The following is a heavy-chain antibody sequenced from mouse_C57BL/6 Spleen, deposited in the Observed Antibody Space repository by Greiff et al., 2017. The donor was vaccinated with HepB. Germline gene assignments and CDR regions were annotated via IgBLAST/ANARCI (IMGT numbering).Heavy chain of an antibody. CDR2: IDPENGDT. J-gene: IGHJ4*01. Sequence: SGAELVRPGASVKLSCTASGFNIKDDYMHWVKQRPEQGLEWIGWIDPENGDTEYASKFQGKATITADTSSNTAYLQLSSLTSEDTAVYYCTSIYDGYYHYYAMDYWGQGTSVTVSS. V-gene: IGHV14-4*01. CDR3: TSIYDGYYHYYAMDY. CDR1: GFNIKDDY. D-gene: IGHD2-3*01.